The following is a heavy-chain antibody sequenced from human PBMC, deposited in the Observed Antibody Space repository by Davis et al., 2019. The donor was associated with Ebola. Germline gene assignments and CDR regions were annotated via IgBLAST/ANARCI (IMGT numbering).Heavy chain of an antibody. CDR2: IKTDGSTT. CDR1: GFTFSNYC. CDR3: ARGPSTGNSFSY. Sequence: PGGSLRLSCAASGFTFSNYCMYWVRQTPGKGLVWVSRIKTDGSTTNYADSVRGRFTISRHNSKNTLYLQMNSLRAEDTAVYYCARGPSTGNSFSYWGQGTLVTVSS. V-gene: IGHV3-74*01. J-gene: IGHJ4*02. D-gene: IGHD4-23*01.